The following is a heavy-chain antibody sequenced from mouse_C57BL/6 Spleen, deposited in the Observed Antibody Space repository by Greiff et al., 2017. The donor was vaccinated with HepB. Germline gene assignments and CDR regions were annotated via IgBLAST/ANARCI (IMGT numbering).Heavy chain of an antibody. J-gene: IGHJ3*01. Sequence: EVQLQQSGPELVKPGASVKISCKASGYTFTDYYMNWVKQSHGKSLEWIGDFNPNNGGSIYNQKFKGKATLTVDKSSSTAFMELRSLTSEDSAVYYCARSGDYDGGFPYWGQGTLVAVSA. CDR2: FNPNNGGS. V-gene: IGHV1-26*01. D-gene: IGHD2-4*01. CDR1: GYTFTDYY. CDR3: ARSGDYDGGFPY.